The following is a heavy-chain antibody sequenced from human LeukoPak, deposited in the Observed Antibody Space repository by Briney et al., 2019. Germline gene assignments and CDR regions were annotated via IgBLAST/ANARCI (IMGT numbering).Heavy chain of an antibody. D-gene: IGHD3-16*01. J-gene: IGHJ4*02. V-gene: IGHV4-59*01. Sequence: SETLSLTCTVSGGSISSNYWSWIRQPPGKGLEWIGYVRYGGSTNYNPSLKSRVTMSVDTSKNQFSLKLSSVTAADTAVYYCARDVTPATVWGQGTLVAVS. CDR1: GGSISSNY. CDR3: ARDVTPATV. CDR2: VRYGGST.